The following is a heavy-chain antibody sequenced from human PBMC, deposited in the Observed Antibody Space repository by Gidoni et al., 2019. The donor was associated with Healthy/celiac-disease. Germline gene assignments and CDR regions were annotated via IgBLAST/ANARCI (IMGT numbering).Heavy chain of an antibody. D-gene: IGHD6-19*01. CDR1: GYSISSGYY. Sequence: QVQLQESGPGLVKPSETLSLTCAVSGYSISSGYYWGWIRQPPGKGLEWIGSIYHSGSTYYNPSLKSRVTISVDTSKNQFSLKLSSVTAADTAVYYCARAREWLVPFWFDPWGQGILVTVSS. CDR3: ARAREWLVPFWFDP. J-gene: IGHJ5*02. CDR2: IYHSGST. V-gene: IGHV4-38-2*01.